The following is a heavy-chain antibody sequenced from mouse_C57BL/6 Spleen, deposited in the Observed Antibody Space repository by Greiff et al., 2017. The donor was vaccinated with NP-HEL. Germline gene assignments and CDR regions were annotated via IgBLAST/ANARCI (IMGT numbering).Heavy chain of an antibody. D-gene: IGHD1-3*01. J-gene: IGHJ2*01. CDR1: GYTFTDYY. CDR2: INPNNGGT. Sequence: EVQLQQSGPELVKPGASVKISCKASGYTFTDYYMNWVKQSHGKSLEWIGDINPNNGGTSYNQKFKGKATLTVDKSSSTAYMELRSLTSEDSAVYYCARGRGSSFDYWGQGTTRTVSS. V-gene: IGHV1-26*01. CDR3: ARGRGSSFDY.